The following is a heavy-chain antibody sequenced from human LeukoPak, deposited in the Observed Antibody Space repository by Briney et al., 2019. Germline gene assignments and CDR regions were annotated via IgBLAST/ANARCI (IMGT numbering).Heavy chain of an antibody. J-gene: IGHJ4*02. CDR1: GGSFSGYY. Sequence: PSETLSLICAVYGGSFSGYYWSWIRQPPGKGLEWIGEINHTGSTNYNPSLKSRVNISVDTSKNQFSLKLSSVTAADTAVYYCARGLGYCSSTSCYYFDYWGEGTLVTVSS. D-gene: IGHD2-2*01. V-gene: IGHV4-34*01. CDR3: ARGLGYCSSTSCYYFDY. CDR2: INHTGST.